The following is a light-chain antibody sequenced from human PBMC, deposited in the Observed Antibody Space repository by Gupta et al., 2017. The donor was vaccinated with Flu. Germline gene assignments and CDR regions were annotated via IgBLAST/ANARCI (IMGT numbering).Light chain of an antibody. CDR3: QQRADWPRT. Sequence: VSTQSPATLTLPTGERTTLTCRAGQSVTGALAWYQQKPGQAPRLLLYDASNRAAGIPVKFSGSGSGTDFTLTISNLVPEDVAVYYCQQRADWPRTFGGGTKVEIK. J-gene: IGKJ4*01. CDR2: DAS. V-gene: IGKV3-11*01. CDR1: QSVTGA.